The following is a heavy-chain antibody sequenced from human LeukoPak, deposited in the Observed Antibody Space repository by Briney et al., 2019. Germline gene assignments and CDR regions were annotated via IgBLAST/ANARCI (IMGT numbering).Heavy chain of an antibody. V-gene: IGHV4-4*07. Sequence: PSETLSLTCTVSGGSISSYYWSWIRQPAGKGLEWIGRVYSSGSPNYNPSLKSRVTMSVDTSKNQFSLKLSFVTAADTAVYYCARYSSSWYNWFDPWGQGTLVTVSS. D-gene: IGHD6-13*01. CDR1: GGSISSYY. J-gene: IGHJ5*02. CDR3: ARYSSSWYNWFDP. CDR2: VYSSGSP.